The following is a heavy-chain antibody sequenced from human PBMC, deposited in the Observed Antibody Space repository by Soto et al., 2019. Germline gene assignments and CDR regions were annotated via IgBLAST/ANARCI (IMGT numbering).Heavy chain of an antibody. CDR3: VRDIDYDIDY. Sequence: QVQLVQSGAEVQKPGASVKVSCKTSGYIFKNYGISWVRQAPGQGLEWLGWIYPKEDRANIAQNFQGRVTLTTDTPTSTAYIELRSLRFDDSAVYFCVRDIDYDIDYWGQGTLFTVSS. V-gene: IGHV1-18*01. CDR2: IYPKEDRA. CDR1: GYIFKNYG. J-gene: IGHJ4*02. D-gene: IGHD4-17*01.